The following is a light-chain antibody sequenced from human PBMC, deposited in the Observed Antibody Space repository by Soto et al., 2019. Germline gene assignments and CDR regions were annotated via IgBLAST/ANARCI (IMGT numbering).Light chain of an antibody. Sequence: QSALTQPRSVSGSPGQSVTISCTGTSSDVGVYIYVSWYQQNPGKAPKLMIYDVSKRPSGVPDRFSGSKSGNTASLTISGLQAEDEADYYCCSYAGTYTVLFGGGTQLTVL. J-gene: IGLJ2*01. CDR3: CSYAGTYTVL. CDR2: DVS. CDR1: SSDVGVYIY. V-gene: IGLV2-11*01.